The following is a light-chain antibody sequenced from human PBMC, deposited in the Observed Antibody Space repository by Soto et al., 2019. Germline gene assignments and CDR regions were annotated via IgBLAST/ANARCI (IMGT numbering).Light chain of an antibody. CDR1: QAINNY. J-gene: IGKJ4*01. Sequence: DIQMTQSPSSLSASEGDRVTITCRASQAINNYLAWYQQKPGKVPTLLISAASTLQSGVPSRFSGSGSGTDFTLTISSLQPEDVATYYCQKFNAVPTFGGGTKVEI. CDR2: AAS. V-gene: IGKV1-27*01. CDR3: QKFNAVPT.